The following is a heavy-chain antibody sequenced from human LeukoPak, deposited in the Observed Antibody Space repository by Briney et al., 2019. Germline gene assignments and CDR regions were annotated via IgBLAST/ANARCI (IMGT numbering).Heavy chain of an antibody. J-gene: IGHJ4*02. D-gene: IGHD5-18*01. CDR1: GGSISSGGYS. Sequence: PSQTLSLTCAGSGGSISSGGYSWSWIRQPPGKGLEWIGYIYHSWSTYYNPSLKTRVTISVDRSKDQFSLKLSSVTAADTAVYYCAREVRGYSYGYYFDYWGQGTLVTVSS. CDR3: AREVRGYSYGYYFDY. CDR2: IYHSWST. V-gene: IGHV4-30-2*01.